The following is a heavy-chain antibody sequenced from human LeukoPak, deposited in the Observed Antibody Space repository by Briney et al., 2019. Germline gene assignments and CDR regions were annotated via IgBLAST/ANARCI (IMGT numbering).Heavy chain of an antibody. CDR1: GGSFSGYY. CDR2: INHSGST. J-gene: IGHJ4*02. D-gene: IGHD4-17*01. CDR3: ASGQDYGDYTPIDY. Sequence: SETLSLTCAVYGGSFSGYYWSWIRQPPGKGLEWIGEINHSGSTNYNPSLKSRVTISVDTSKNQFSLKLSSVTAADTAVYYCASGQDYGDYTPIDYWGQGTLVTVSS. V-gene: IGHV4-34*01.